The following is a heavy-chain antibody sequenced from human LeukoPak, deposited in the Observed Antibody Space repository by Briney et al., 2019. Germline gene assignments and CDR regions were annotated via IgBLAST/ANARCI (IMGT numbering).Heavy chain of an antibody. CDR3: ARAPEYGLYYFDY. Sequence: SVKVCCKASVCTFISYAINWVRPARRQGLEWMGGIIPIFGTANYAQTFHGRVTMTTDTSTSTAYMELRSLRSDDTAVYYCARAPEYGLYYFDYWGQGTLVTVSS. CDR2: IIPIFGTA. D-gene: IGHD1-14*01. CDR1: VCTFISYA. J-gene: IGHJ4*02. V-gene: IGHV1-69*05.